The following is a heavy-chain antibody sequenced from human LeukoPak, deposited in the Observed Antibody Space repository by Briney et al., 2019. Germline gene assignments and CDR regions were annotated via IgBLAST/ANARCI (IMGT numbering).Heavy chain of an antibody. CDR3: ARGYYGSGELLI. CDR1: GFTFSSYA. D-gene: IGHD3-10*01. Sequence: GGSLRLSCAASGFTFSSYAMTWVRQAPGKGLEWVSVIYSGGSTYYADSVKGRFTISRDNSKNTLYLQMNSLRAEDTAVYYCARGYYGSGELLIWGQGTMVTVSS. V-gene: IGHV3-53*01. J-gene: IGHJ3*02. CDR2: IYSGGST.